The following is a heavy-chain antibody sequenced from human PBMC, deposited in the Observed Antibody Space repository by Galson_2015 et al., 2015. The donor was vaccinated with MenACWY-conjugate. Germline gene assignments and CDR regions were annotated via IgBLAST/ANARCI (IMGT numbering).Heavy chain of an antibody. D-gene: IGHD2-2*01. J-gene: IGHJ4*02. CDR1: GYPFTAYF. CDR3: TRDRHPPSAPFDY. CDR2: IDPKSGGA. V-gene: IGHV1-2*02. Sequence: SVKVSCKASGYPFTAYFIHWVRQAPGQGLQWMGWIDPKSGGANYAQNFQVRVTMTRDTSISTAYMDLSSLRSDDTAVCYCTRDRHPPSAPFDYWGQGTLVTVFS.